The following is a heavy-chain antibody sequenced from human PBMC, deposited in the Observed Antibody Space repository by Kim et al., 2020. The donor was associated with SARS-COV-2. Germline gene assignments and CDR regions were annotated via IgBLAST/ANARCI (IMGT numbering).Heavy chain of an antibody. J-gene: IGHJ3*01. CDR2: IVVGSGNT. CDR3: AADGHYDSSGYYYGGTNAFDV. D-gene: IGHD3-22*01. Sequence: SVKVSCKASGFTFTSSAMQWVRQARGQRLEWIGWIVVGSGNTNYAQKFQERVTITRDMSTSTAYMELSSLRSEDTAVYYCAADGHYDSSGYYYGGTNAFDVWGQGTMVTVSS. V-gene: IGHV1-58*02. CDR1: GFTFTSSA.